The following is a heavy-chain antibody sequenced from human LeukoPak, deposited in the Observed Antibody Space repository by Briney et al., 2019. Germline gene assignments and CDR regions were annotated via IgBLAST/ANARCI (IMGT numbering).Heavy chain of an antibody. Sequence: PGGSLRLSCAASGFTFSSYGMHWVRQAPGKGLEWVSSISSSSSYIYYADSVKGRFTISRDNAKNSLYLQMNSLRAEDTAVYYCARDGYYYDSSGYRDYWGQGTLVTVSS. CDR1: GFTFSSYG. CDR3: ARDGYYYDSSGYRDY. CDR2: ISSSSSYI. D-gene: IGHD3-22*01. V-gene: IGHV3-21*01. J-gene: IGHJ4*02.